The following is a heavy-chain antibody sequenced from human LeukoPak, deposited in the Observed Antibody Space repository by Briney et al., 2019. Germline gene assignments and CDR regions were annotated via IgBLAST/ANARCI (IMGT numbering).Heavy chain of an antibody. V-gene: IGHV3-7*01. CDR3: ARINSRSYFLDN. Sequence: GGSLRLSCVASEFTFSSYWMIWVRQAPGKGLEWVANIKQDGSEKYYVDSVKGRFTVSRDNAKNSLYLQMNSLRAEDTAVYYCARINSRSYFLDNWGQGTLVTVSS. CDR2: IKQDGSEK. J-gene: IGHJ4*02. CDR1: EFTFSSYW. D-gene: IGHD2/OR15-2a*01.